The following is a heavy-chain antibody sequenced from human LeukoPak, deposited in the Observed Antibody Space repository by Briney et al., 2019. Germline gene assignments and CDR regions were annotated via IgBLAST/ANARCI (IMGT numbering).Heavy chain of an antibody. D-gene: IGHD3-22*01. CDR3: AKDRAFYDSSGRDVFDI. CDR2: ISSSSSYI. Sequence: GGSLRLSCAASGFTFSSYSMNWVRQAPGKGLEWVSSISSSSSYIYYADSVKGRFTISRDNAKNSLYLQMNTLRAEDTAVYYCAKDRAFYDSSGRDVFDIWGQGTMVTVSS. V-gene: IGHV3-21*04. CDR1: GFTFSSYS. J-gene: IGHJ3*02.